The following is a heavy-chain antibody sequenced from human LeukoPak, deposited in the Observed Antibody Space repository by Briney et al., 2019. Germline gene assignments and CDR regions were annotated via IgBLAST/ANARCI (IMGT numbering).Heavy chain of an antibody. Sequence: SETLSLTCAVYGGSFSGYYWSWIRQPPGKGLEWIGEINHSGSTNYNPSLKSRVTISVDTSKNQFSLKLSSVTAADTAVYYCARAYGSGRVDWFDPWGQGTLVTVSS. CDR1: GGSFSGYY. CDR2: INHSGST. CDR3: ARAYGSGRVDWFDP. J-gene: IGHJ5*02. V-gene: IGHV4-34*01. D-gene: IGHD3-10*01.